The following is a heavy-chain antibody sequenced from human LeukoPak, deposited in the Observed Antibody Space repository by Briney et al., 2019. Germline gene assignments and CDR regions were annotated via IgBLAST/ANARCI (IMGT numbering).Heavy chain of an antibody. CDR1: GVSISSYY. Sequence: SETLSLTCTVSGVSISSYYWSWIRQPPGKGLEWIAYIYTSGSTNYNPSLKSRVTISVDTSKNQFSLKLSSVTAADTAVYYCARQRSIAARPQYYYYVDVWGKGTTVTVSS. V-gene: IGHV4-4*09. CDR2: IYTSGST. D-gene: IGHD6-6*01. CDR3: ARQRSIAARPQYYYYVDV. J-gene: IGHJ6*03.